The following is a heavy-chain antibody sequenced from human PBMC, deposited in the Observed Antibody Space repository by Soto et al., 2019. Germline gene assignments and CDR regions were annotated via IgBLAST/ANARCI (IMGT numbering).Heavy chain of an antibody. CDR3: AREILTTSNYYGMDV. CDR2: IKQDGSEK. CDR1: GFTFSSYW. V-gene: IGHV3-7*05. D-gene: IGHD3-9*01. Sequence: GGSLRLSCAASGFTFSSYWMSWVRQAPGKGLEWVANIKQDGSEKYYVDSVKGRFTISRDNAKNSLYLQMNSLRAEDTAVYYCAREILTTSNYYGMDVWGQGTTVTVSS. J-gene: IGHJ6*02.